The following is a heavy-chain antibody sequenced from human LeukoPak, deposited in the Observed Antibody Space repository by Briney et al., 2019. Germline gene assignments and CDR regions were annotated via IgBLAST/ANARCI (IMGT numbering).Heavy chain of an antibody. CDR2: INANTGDT. J-gene: IGHJ5*02. CDR3: KRGGYSRFETIGP. CDR1: GYRFAVYY. Sequence: ASVKVSCKASGYRFAVYYMHWVRQAPGQGLEWMGWINANTGDTNYAQKFQGGVTMTRDTSITTAYMELSRLRSDDTAVYYCKRGGYSRFETIGPWGQGTLVTVSS. D-gene: IGHD5-12*01. V-gene: IGHV1-2*02.